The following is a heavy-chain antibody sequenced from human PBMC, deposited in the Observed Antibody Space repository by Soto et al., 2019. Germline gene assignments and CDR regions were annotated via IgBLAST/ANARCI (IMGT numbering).Heavy chain of an antibody. J-gene: IGHJ6*02. D-gene: IGHD2-8*01. CDR3: ARGGYCTNGVCYRYYYYGMDV. Sequence: ASVKVSCKASGYTFTSYDINWVRQATGQGFEYLGWMNPNSGNTGYVKKFQGRVTMTRDTSMSTAYMELSSLRSEDTAVYYCARGGYCTNGVCYRYYYYGMDVWGQGTTVTVSS. V-gene: IGHV1-8*01. CDR1: GYTFTSYD. CDR2: MNPNSGNT.